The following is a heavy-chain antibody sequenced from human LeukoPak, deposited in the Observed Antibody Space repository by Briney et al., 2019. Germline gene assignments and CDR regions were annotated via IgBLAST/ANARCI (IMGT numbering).Heavy chain of an antibody. J-gene: IGHJ4*02. V-gene: IGHV1-69*05. Sequence: ASVKVSCKASGGTFSSYAISWVRQAPGQGLEWMGRIIPIFGTANYAQKFQGRVTITTGESTSTAYMELSSLRSEDTAVYYCARDPWGSEDPLDYWGQGSLVTVSS. CDR1: GGTFSSYA. D-gene: IGHD7-27*01. CDR2: IIPIFGTA. CDR3: ARDPWGSEDPLDY.